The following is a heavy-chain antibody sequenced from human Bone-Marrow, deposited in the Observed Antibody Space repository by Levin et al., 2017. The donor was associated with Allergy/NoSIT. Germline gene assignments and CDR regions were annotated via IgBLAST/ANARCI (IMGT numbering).Heavy chain of an antibody. D-gene: IGHD3-22*01. Sequence: SETLSLTCAVYGGSFSGYYWSWIRQPPGKGLEWIGEINHSGSTNYNPSLKSRVTISVDTSKNQFSLKLSSVTAADTAVYYCARGGSYYDSSGYRTRYYYYGMDVWGQGTTVTVSS. V-gene: IGHV4-34*01. CDR2: INHSGST. CDR1: GGSFSGYY. CDR3: ARGGSYYDSSGYRTRYYYYGMDV. J-gene: IGHJ6*02.